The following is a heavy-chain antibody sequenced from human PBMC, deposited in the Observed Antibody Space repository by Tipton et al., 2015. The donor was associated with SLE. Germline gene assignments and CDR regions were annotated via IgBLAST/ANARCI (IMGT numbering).Heavy chain of an antibody. Sequence: GSLRLSCVGSGFIFRNAWMTWVRQAPGKGLEWISFISGPGDSIFNADSVKGRFTTSRDNAKNSLYLQMNSLRAEDTAVYYCARDPRNKGFDPWGQGTLVTVSS. D-gene: IGHD1/OR15-1a*01. CDR3: ARDPRNKGFDP. J-gene: IGHJ5*02. V-gene: IGHV3-11*04. CDR1: GFIFRNAW. CDR2: ISGPGDSI.